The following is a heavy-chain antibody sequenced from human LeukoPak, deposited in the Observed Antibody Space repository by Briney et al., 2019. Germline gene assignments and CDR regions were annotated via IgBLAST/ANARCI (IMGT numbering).Heavy chain of an antibody. V-gene: IGHV5-51*01. CDR3: ARRGIAAAGNDDY. CDR1: GYSFTSYW. Sequence: AESPQISCKGSGYSFTSYWIGWVLQMPGKGLEWMGIIYPGDSDTRYSPSFQGQVTISADKSISTAYLQWSSLKASDTAMYYCARRGIAAAGNDDYWGQGALVADPS. D-gene: IGHD6-13*01. J-gene: IGHJ4*02. CDR2: IYPGDSDT.